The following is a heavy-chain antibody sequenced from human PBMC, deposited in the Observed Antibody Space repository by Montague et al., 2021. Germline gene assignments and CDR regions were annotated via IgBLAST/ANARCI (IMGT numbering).Heavy chain of an antibody. Sequence: CAISGDSVSSNDATRNWIRQSPSRGLEWLGGTYYRSKWYNEYAISVKSRITVNPDTSKNQFSLLLNSVTPEDTAVYYCARGWQKRFDPWGQGTLVTVSS. J-gene: IGHJ5*02. CDR3: ARGWQKRFDP. CDR2: TYYRSKWYN. D-gene: IGHD5-24*01. V-gene: IGHV6-1*01. CDR1: GDSVSSNDAT.